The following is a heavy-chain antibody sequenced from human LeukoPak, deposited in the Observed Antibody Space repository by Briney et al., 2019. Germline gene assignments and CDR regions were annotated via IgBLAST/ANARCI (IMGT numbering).Heavy chain of an antibody. CDR1: GGSISSGSYY. CDR3: ARLQWLGGYYFDY. CDR2: IYTSGST. D-gene: IGHD6-19*01. Sequence: SQTLSLTCTVSGGSISSGSYYWSWIRQPAGKGLEWIGRIYTSGSTNYNPSLKSRVTISVDTSKNQFSLKLSSVTAADTAVYYCARLQWLGGYYFDYWGQGTLVTVSS. J-gene: IGHJ4*02. V-gene: IGHV4-61*02.